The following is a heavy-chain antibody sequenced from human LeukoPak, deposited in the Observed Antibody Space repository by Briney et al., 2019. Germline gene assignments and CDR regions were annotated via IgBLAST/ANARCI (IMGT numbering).Heavy chain of an antibody. CDR3: ATPIAVAGIYYYYGMDV. V-gene: IGHV1-24*01. D-gene: IGHD6-19*01. J-gene: IGHJ6*02. CDR2: FDPEDGET. CDR1: GYTHTELS. Sequence: ASVKVSCKVSGYTHTELSMHWVRQAPGKGLVWMGGFDPEDGETIYAQKFQGRVTMTEDTSTDTAYMELSSLRSEDTAVYYCATPIAVAGIYYYYGMDVWGQGTTVTVSS.